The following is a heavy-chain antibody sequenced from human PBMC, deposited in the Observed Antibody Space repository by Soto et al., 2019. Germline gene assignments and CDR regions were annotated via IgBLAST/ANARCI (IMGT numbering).Heavy chain of an antibody. Sequence: QVQLVQSGAEVKKPGASVKVSCKVSGYTLTELSMHWVRQAPGKGLEWMGGFDPEDGETIYAQKFQGRVTMTEDTSTDTAYMELSSLRSEDTAVYYCATALGAAAGSGDYFDYWGQGTLVTVSS. J-gene: IGHJ4*02. CDR3: ATALGAAAGSGDYFDY. D-gene: IGHD6-13*01. CDR2: FDPEDGET. CDR1: GYTLTELS. V-gene: IGHV1-24*01.